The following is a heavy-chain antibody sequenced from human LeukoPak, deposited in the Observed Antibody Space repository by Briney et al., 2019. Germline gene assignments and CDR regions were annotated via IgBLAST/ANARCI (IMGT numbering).Heavy chain of an antibody. CDR3: ARDTGGGALMSYYYYYMDV. D-gene: IGHD2-8*01. V-gene: IGHV3-48*01. CDR2: ISSSSSTI. Sequence: RPGGSLRLSCAASGFTFSSYSMNWVRQAPGKGLEWVSYISSSSSTIYYADSVKGRFTISRDNAKNSLYLQMISLRAEDTAVYYCARDTGGGALMSYYYYYMDVWGKGTTVTVSS. CDR1: GFTFSSYS. J-gene: IGHJ6*03.